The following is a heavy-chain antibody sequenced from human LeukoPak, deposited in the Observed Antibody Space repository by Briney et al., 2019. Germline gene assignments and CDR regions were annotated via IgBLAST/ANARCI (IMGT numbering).Heavy chain of an antibody. Sequence: ASVKVSCKASVYTFTGYYTHWVRQAPGQGLEWMGWINPNSGGTKYAQKFQGRVTMTRDTSISTAYMELSRLRSDDTAVYYCARAGLRPQSAWFDPWGQGTLVTVSS. J-gene: IGHJ5*02. CDR2: INPNSGGT. D-gene: IGHD4-17*01. CDR3: ARAGLRPQSAWFDP. CDR1: VYTFTGYY. V-gene: IGHV1-2*02.